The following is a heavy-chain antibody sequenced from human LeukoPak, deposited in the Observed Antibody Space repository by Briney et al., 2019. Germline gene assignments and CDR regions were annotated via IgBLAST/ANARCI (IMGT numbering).Heavy chain of an antibody. V-gene: IGHV4-34*01. Sequence: SETLSLTCAVYGGSFSGYYWSWIRQPPGKGLEWIGEINHSGSTNYNPSLKSRVTISVDTSKNQFSLKLSSVTAADTAVYYCAGAYCGGDCYSGRAFDIWGQGTMVTVSS. CDR2: INHSGST. CDR1: GGSFSGYY. CDR3: AGAYCGGDCYSGRAFDI. J-gene: IGHJ3*02. D-gene: IGHD2-21*02.